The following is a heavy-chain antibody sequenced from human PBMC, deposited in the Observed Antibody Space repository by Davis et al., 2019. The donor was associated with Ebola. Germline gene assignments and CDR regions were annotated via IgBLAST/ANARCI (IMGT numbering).Heavy chain of an antibody. V-gene: IGHV3-33*01. CDR1: GFTFSSYG. CDR2: IWYDGSNK. CDR3: ARDPLFSSGWPYYFDY. Sequence: GESLKISCAASGFTFSSYGMHWVRQAPGKGLEWVAVIWYDGSNKYYADSVKGRFTISRDNSKNTLYLQMNSLRAEDTAVYYCARDPLFSSGWPYYFDYWGQGTLVTVSS. J-gene: IGHJ4*02. D-gene: IGHD6-19*01.